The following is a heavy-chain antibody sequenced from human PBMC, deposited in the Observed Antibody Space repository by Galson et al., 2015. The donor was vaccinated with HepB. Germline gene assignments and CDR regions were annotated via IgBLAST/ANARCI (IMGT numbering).Heavy chain of an antibody. CDR2: FDPEDGET. Sequence: SVKVSCKVSGYTLTELSMHWVRQAPGKGLEWMGGFDPEDGETIYAQKFQGRVTMTEDTSTDTAYMELSSLRSEDTAVYYCATFPAVAGTSSFDYWGQGTLVTVSS. CDR3: ATFPAVAGTSSFDY. CDR1: GYTLTELS. J-gene: IGHJ4*02. D-gene: IGHD6-19*01. V-gene: IGHV1-24*01.